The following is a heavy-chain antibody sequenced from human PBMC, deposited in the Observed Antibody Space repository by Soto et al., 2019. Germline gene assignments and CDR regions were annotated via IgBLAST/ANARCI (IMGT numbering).Heavy chain of an antibody. CDR2: KSYSGST. V-gene: IGHV4-30-4*01. CDR3: ATMGTPATGLYYFDN. Sequence: SETLSLTCTVSGGSISSGNYYWSWIRQPPGKGLEWIGFKSYSGSTSYNASLKSRVTISVDTSKSQFSLNLSFVTAADTAVYYCATMGTPATGLYYFDNWGQGTLVTVSS. J-gene: IGHJ4*02. D-gene: IGHD1-7*01. CDR1: GGSISSGNYY.